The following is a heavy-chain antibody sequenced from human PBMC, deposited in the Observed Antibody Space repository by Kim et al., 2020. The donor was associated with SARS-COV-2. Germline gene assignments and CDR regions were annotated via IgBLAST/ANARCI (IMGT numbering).Heavy chain of an antibody. CDR3: ARSGISPRGMDV. D-gene: IGHD1-20*01. V-gene: IGHV3-21*01. Sequence: INFADSVEGRYTIYRDNAKNSLYLQMNSLRPEDTAVYYCARSGISPRGMDVWGQGTTVTVSS. J-gene: IGHJ6*02. CDR2: I.